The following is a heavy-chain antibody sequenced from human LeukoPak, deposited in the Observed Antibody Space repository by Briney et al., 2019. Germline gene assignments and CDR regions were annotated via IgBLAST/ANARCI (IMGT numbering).Heavy chain of an antibody. J-gene: IGHJ3*02. V-gene: IGHV1-8*01. CDR3: ARGYIAAADAFDI. CDR2: MNPNSGNT. CDR1: GYTFTSYD. D-gene: IGHD6-13*01. Sequence: ASVKVSCKPSGYTFTSYDINWVRQATGQGLEWMGWMNPNSGNTGYAQKFQGRVTMTRNTSISTAYMELSSLRSEDTAVYYCARGYIAAADAFDIWGQGTMVTVSS.